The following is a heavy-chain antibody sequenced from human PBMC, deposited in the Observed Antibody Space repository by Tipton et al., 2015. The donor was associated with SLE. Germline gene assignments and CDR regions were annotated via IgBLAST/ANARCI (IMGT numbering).Heavy chain of an antibody. J-gene: IGHJ6*03. D-gene: IGHD4-11*01. CDR2: VYYSGST. CDR1: GGSISSSSYY. V-gene: IGHV4-61*05. Sequence: TLSLTCTVSGGSISSSSYYWGWIRQPPGKGLEWIGYVYYSGSTNYNPSLKSRVTISVDTSKNQFSLKLSSVTAADTAVYYCARVGYSNYMDVWGKGTTVTVSS. CDR3: ARVGYSNYMDV.